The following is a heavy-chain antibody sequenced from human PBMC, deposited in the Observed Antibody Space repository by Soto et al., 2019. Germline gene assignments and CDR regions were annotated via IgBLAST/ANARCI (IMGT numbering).Heavy chain of an antibody. CDR1: GFTFSSFS. J-gene: IGHJ4*02. Sequence: GGSLRLSCVASGFTFSSFSLHWVRQAPGKGLEWLALITYSGRSKYDAASVKGRFTISRDNSNNTLFLQLSSLRAEDTAVYYCARAWSDTALPNDYWGQGTPVTVSS. CDR2: ITYSGRSK. V-gene: IGHV3-30*04. CDR3: ARAWSDTALPNDY. D-gene: IGHD5-18*01.